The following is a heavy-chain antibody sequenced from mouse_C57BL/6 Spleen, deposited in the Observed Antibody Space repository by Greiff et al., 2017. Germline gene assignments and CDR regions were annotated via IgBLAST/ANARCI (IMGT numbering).Heavy chain of an antibody. CDR2: INYDGSST. V-gene: IGHV5-16*01. CDR3: AREAGYYYALDY. CDR1: GFTFSDYY. Sequence: EVKLVESEGGLVQPGSSMKLSCTASGFTFSDYYMAWVRQVPEKGLEWVANINYDGSSTYYLDSLKSRFIISRDNAKNILYLQISSLKSEDTATYYCAREAGYYYALDYWGQGTSVTVSS. J-gene: IGHJ4*01. D-gene: IGHD2-2*01.